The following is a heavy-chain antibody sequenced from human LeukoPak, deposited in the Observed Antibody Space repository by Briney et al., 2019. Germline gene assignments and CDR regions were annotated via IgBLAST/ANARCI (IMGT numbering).Heavy chain of an antibody. CDR1: GGTFSSYA. CDR2: IIPILGIA. V-gene: IGHV1-69*04. J-gene: IGHJ5*02. CDR3: ARDRGGSSSWYPRTWFDP. Sequence: SVKVSCKASGGTFSSYAISWVRQAPGQGLEWMGRIIPILGIANYAQKFQGRVTITADKSTSTAYMELGSLRSEDTAVYYCARDRGGSSSWYPRTWFDPWGQGTLVTVSS. D-gene: IGHD6-13*01.